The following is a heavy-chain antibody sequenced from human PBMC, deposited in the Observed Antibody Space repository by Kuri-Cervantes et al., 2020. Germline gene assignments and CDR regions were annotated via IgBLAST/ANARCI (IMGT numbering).Heavy chain of an antibody. Sequence: GESLKISCAASGFTFSSYGMHWVRQAPGKGLEWVAVIWYDGSNKYYADSVKGRFTISRDNSKNTLYLQMNSLRAEDTAAYYCAKEGTAMVTGFDYWGQGTLVTVSS. J-gene: IGHJ4*02. CDR1: GFTFSSYG. CDR3: AKEGTAMVTGFDY. D-gene: IGHD5-18*01. CDR2: IWYDGSNK. V-gene: IGHV3-30*02.